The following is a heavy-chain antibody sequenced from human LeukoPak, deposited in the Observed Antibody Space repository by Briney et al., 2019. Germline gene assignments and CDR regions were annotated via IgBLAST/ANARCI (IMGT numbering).Heavy chain of an antibody. V-gene: IGHV1-8*01. J-gene: IGHJ5*02. CDR3: ARGCYDSSGYYYDWFDP. CDR1: GYTFTNYD. CDR2: MNPNSGNT. D-gene: IGHD3-22*01. Sequence: ASVKVSCKASGYTFTNYDINWVRQATGQGLEWMGWMNPNSGNTGYAQKFQGRVTMTRNTSISTAYMELSSLRSEDTAVYYCARGCYDSSGYYYDWFDPWGQGTLVTVSS.